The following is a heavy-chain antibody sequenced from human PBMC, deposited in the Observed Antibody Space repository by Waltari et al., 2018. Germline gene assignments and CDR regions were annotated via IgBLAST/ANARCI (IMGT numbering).Heavy chain of an antibody. Sequence: QVQLQQWGAGLLKPSETLSLTCAVYGGSFRGYYWSWIRQPPGKGLEWIGKTTDSERTKYNPSLKSRISISVDTSKNQFSLTVFSVTAADAAVYYCARQRGAVRGVMSEFDYWGQGTLVTVSS. CDR1: GGSFRGYY. CDR3: ARQRGAVRGVMSEFDY. V-gene: IGHV4-34*02. CDR2: TTDSERT. D-gene: IGHD3-10*01. J-gene: IGHJ4*02.